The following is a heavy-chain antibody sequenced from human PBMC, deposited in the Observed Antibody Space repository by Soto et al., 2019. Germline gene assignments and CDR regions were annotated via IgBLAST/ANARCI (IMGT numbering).Heavy chain of an antibody. D-gene: IGHD3-16*01. CDR1: GYTFTSYG. V-gene: IGHV1-18*01. Sequence: QVQLVQSGGEVKKPGASVKVSCKASGYTFTSYGFSWVRQAPGQGLEWMGWINGYTGNTHYAQKSXXRXXMTIDTSTSTAYMELWTLISDDTAVYYCARSWVTGKGGMDVWGQGTTVTVSS. J-gene: IGHJ6*02. CDR3: ARSWVTGKGGMDV. CDR2: INGYTGNT.